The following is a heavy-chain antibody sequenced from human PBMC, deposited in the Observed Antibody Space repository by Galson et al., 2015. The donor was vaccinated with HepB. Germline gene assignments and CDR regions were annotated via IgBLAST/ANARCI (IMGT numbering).Heavy chain of an antibody. Sequence: SLRLSCAASGFTFSNAWMNWVRQAPGKGLEWVGRIKSKTAGGTTEYAAPVEGRFTISRDDSKNTLYLQMNSLKTEDTAVYHCTVGTPGSSWTRFDYWGQGTLVTVSS. CDR1: GFTFSNAW. CDR2: IKSKTAGGTT. CDR3: TVGTPGSSWTRFDY. V-gene: IGHV3-15*01. D-gene: IGHD6-13*01. J-gene: IGHJ4*02.